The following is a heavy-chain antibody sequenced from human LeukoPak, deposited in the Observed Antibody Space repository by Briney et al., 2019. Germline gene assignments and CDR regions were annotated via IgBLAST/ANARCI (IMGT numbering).Heavy chain of an antibody. CDR2: IIPIFGTA. Sequence: ASVKVSCKASGGTFSSYAISSVRQAPGQGLEWMGGIIPIFGTANYAQKFQGRVTITTDESTSTAYMELSSLRSEDTAVYYCARTRTTTSLEWLVFFDYWGQGTLVTVSS. D-gene: IGHD6-19*01. CDR3: ARTRTTTSLEWLVFFDY. CDR1: GGTFSSYA. V-gene: IGHV1-69*05. J-gene: IGHJ4*02.